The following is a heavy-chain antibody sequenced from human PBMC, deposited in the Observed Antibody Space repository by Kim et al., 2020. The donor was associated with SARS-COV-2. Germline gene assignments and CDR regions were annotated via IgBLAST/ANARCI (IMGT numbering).Heavy chain of an antibody. CDR3: AKDGSSSVHYYYSMDV. Sequence: GGSLRLSCAASGFTFGGYAMNWVRQAPGKGLEWVSGISWNSGSIGYADSVKGRFTISRDNAKNSLYLQMNSLRAEDTALYYCAKDGSSSVHYYYSMDVWGQGTPVTVSS. V-gene: IGHV3-9*01. J-gene: IGHJ6*03. CDR1: GFTFGGYA. D-gene: IGHD6-6*01. CDR2: ISWNSGSI.